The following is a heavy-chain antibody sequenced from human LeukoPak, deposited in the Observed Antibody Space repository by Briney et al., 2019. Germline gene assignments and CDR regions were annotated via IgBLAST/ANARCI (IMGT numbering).Heavy chain of an antibody. D-gene: IGHD3-22*01. V-gene: IGHV1-46*01. J-gene: IGHJ3*02. CDR1: GYTFTSYY. CDR2: INPSGGST. Sequence: GASVKVSCKASGYTFTSYYMHWVRQAPGQGLEWMGIINPSGGSTSYAQKFQGRVTMTRDMSTSTVYMELSSLRSEDTAVYYCARGSEWLLLRADAFDIWGQGTMVTVSS. CDR3: ARGSEWLLLRADAFDI.